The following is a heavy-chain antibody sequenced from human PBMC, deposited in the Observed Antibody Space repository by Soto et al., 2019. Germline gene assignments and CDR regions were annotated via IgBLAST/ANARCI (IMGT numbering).Heavy chain of an antibody. J-gene: IGHJ4*02. CDR2: VYYRGST. CDR3: ARLGVVAATAFDY. D-gene: IGHD2-15*01. Sequence: QLQLQESGPGLVKPSKTLSLTCTVSGGSISSSNYYWGWIRQPPGKGLEWIGDVYYRGSTYQNPSLKSQVTISVDTSKNQFSLKLSSVTAADTAVYYCARLGVVAATAFDYWGQGTLVTVSS. CDR1: GGSISSSNYY. V-gene: IGHV4-39*01.